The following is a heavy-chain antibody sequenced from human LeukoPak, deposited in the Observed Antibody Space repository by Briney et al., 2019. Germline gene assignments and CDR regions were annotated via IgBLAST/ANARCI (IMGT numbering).Heavy chain of an antibody. D-gene: IGHD3-3*01. Sequence: GGSLRLSCAASGFTFSSYAMSWVRQTPVKVLEWVSAISGSGGSTYYADSVKGRFTISRDNSKNTLYLQMNSLRAEDTAVYYCASPAGFLEWSLYVWGQGTTVTVSS. CDR3: ASPAGFLEWSLYV. CDR1: GFTFSSYA. J-gene: IGHJ6*02. CDR2: ISGSGGST. V-gene: IGHV3-23*01.